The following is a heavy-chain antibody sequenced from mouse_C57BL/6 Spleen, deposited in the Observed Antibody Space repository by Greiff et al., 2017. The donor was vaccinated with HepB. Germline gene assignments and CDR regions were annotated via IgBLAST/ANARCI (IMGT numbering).Heavy chain of an antibody. V-gene: IGHV1-66*01. CDR2: IYPGSGNT. CDR1: GYSFTSYY. Sequence: QVQLQQSGPELVKPGASVKISCKASGYSFTSYYIHWVKQRPGQGLEWIGWIYPGSGNTKYNEKFKGKATLTADTSSSTAYMQLSSLTSEDSAVYYCARSALYSNYVAWFAYWGQGTLVTVSA. D-gene: IGHD2-5*01. J-gene: IGHJ3*01. CDR3: ARSALYSNYVAWFAY.